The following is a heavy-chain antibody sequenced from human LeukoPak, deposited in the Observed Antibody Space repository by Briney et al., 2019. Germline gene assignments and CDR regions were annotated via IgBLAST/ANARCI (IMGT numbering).Heavy chain of an antibody. CDR2: ISGGSSSV. CDR1: GFTFSSYS. V-gene: IGHV3-48*02. CDR3: ARKYGGYADY. J-gene: IGHJ4*02. D-gene: IGHD5-12*01. Sequence: GGSLRLSCAASGFTFSSYSMTWVRQAPGKGLEWVSHISGGSSSVYYADSVKGRFTISRDNAKNSLYLQMNSLRDEDTAVYYCARKYGGYADYWGQGTLVTVSS.